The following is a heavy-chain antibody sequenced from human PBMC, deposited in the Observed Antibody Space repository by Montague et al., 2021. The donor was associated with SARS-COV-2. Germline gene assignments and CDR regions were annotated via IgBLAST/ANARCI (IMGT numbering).Heavy chain of an antibody. CDR2: IYYSGTT. CDR3: ARETYTSGLFQQFDY. Sequence: SETLSLTCTVSGGSISSSNYYWGWIRQPPGKGLEWIGSIYYSGTTYYNPSLQSRVTISVDTSTKQFSLKLSSVTAADTAVYYCARETYTSGLFQQFDYWGQGTMVTVSS. J-gene: IGHJ4*02. D-gene: IGHD6-19*01. V-gene: IGHV4-39*01. CDR1: GGSISSSNYY.